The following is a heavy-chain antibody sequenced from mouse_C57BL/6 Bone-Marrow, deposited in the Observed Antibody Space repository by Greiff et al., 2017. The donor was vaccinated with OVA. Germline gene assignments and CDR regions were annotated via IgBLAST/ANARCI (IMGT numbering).Heavy chain of an antibody. CDR2: IWTGGGT. D-gene: IGHD1-1*01. J-gene: IGHJ4*01. Sequence: VHLVESGPGLVAPSQSLSITCTVSGFSLTSHAISWVRPPPGKGLEWLGVIWTGGGTNYNSALKSRLSISKDNSKSQVFLKMNSLQTDDTARYYCARKGRITTVVATDYSAMDYWGQGTSVTVSS. CDR3: ARKGRITTVVATDYSAMDY. CDR1: GFSLTSHA. V-gene: IGHV2-9-1*01.